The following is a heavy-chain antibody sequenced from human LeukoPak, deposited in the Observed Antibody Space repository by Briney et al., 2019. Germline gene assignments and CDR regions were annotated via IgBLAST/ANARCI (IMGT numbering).Heavy chain of an antibody. V-gene: IGHV3-48*03. CDR1: GFTFSSYE. CDR3: AKDTRLRFLEWLPKSYYFDY. CDR2: INSGGSTL. J-gene: IGHJ4*02. D-gene: IGHD3-3*01. Sequence: PGGSLRLSCAASGFTFSSYEMNWVRQAPGKGLEWVSYINSGGSTLYYADSVKGRFTISRDNSKNTLYLQMNSLRAEDTAVYYCAKDTRLRFLEWLPKSYYFDYWGQGTLVTVSS.